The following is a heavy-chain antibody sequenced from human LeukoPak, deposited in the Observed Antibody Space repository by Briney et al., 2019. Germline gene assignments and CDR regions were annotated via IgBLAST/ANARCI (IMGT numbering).Heavy chain of an antibody. CDR1: GFTFSSYS. V-gene: IGHV3-33*06. Sequence: GGSLRLSCAASGFTFSSYSMNWVRQAPGKGLEWVAVIWYDGSNKYYADSVKGRFTISRDNSKNTLYLQMNSLRAEDTAVYYCAKQQLGYFQHWGQGTLVTVSS. CDR3: AKQQLGYFQH. CDR2: IWYDGSNK. D-gene: IGHD6-13*01. J-gene: IGHJ1*01.